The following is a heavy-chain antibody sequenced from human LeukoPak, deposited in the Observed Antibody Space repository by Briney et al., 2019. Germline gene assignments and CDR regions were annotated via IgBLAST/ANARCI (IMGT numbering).Heavy chain of an antibody. D-gene: IGHD6-13*01. CDR1: GFTFNNYA. CDR3: ARRSGSSWSSFDY. J-gene: IGHJ4*02. CDR2: ISGFGGST. Sequence: WGSLRLSCAASGFTFNNYAMNRVRQAPGKGLEWVSGISGFGGSTYYAPSVKGRLTISRDNFGNMLYLHLDSLRVEDTAIYYCARRSGSSWSSFDYWGQGALVTVSS. V-gene: IGHV3-23*01.